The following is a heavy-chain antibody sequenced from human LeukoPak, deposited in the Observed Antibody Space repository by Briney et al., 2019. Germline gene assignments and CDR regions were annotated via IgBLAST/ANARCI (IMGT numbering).Heavy chain of an antibody. CDR2: ISNNGRST. CDR3: AKDRLESWSGFFGLFDY. CDR1: GFTFSRYA. D-gene: IGHD3-3*01. Sequence: GGSLRLSCATSGFTFSRYAMSWVRQAPGKGLEWVSGISNNGRSTYYADPVKGRFTISRDNSKSTLYLQMNSLRAEDTAVYYCAKDRLESWSGFFGLFDYWGQGALVTVAS. V-gene: IGHV3-23*01. J-gene: IGHJ4*02.